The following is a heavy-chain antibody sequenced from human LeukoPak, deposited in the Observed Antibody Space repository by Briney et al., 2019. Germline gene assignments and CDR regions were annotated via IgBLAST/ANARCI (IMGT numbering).Heavy chain of an antibody. J-gene: IGHJ4*02. CDR1: GFTFSNAW. CDR3: AKDLGGGSYRPYYFDY. V-gene: IGHV3-30*18. D-gene: IGHD1-26*01. Sequence: GGSPRLSCAASGFTFSNAWMSWVRQAPGKGLEWVAVISYDGSNKYYADSVKGRFTISRDNSKNTLYLQMNSLRAEDTAVYYCAKDLGGGSYRPYYFDYWGQGTLVTVSS. CDR2: ISYDGSNK.